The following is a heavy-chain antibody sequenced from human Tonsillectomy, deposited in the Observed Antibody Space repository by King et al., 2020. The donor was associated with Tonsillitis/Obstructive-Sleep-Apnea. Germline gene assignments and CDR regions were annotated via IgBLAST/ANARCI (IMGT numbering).Heavy chain of an antibody. Sequence: VQLVESGAEVKKPGASVKVSCQASGYTFNSYGIIWVRQAPGQGLEWMGWISGFSGDTKYAQKLQGRVTMTTDTSTSTAYMELRSLRSDDTAVYYCARARGVAGKFWFDPWGQGTLVTVSS. CDR3: ARARGVAGKFWFDP. CDR2: ISGFSGDT. J-gene: IGHJ5*02. CDR1: GYTFNSYG. V-gene: IGHV1-18*01. D-gene: IGHD6-19*01.